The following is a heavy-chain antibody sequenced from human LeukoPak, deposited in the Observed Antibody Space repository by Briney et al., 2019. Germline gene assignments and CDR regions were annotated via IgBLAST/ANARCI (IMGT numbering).Heavy chain of an antibody. V-gene: IGHV4-34*01. CDR1: GGSFSGYY. D-gene: IGHD4-17*01. CDR3: ARQILRYGDYGTNSPFDY. CDR2: INHSGST. Sequence: SETLSLTCAVYGGSFSGYYWSWIRQPPGKGLEWIGEINHSGSTNYNPSLKSRVTISVDTSKNQFSLKLSSVTAADTAVYYCARQILRYGDYGTNSPFDYWGQGTLVTVSS. J-gene: IGHJ4*02.